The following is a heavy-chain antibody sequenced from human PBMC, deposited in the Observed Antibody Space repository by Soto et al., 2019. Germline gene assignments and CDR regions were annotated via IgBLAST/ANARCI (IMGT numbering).Heavy chain of an antibody. Sequence: QVQLVESGGGVVQPGRSLRLSCAASGFTFSSYGMHWVRQAPGKGLEWVAVIWYDGSNKYYADSVKGRFTISRDNSKNTLYLQMNSQRAEDTAVYYCARDRGGYAPALGFDYWGQGTLVTVSS. V-gene: IGHV3-33*01. CDR3: ARDRGGYAPALGFDY. CDR1: GFTFSSYG. CDR2: IWYDGSNK. J-gene: IGHJ4*02. D-gene: IGHD5-12*01.